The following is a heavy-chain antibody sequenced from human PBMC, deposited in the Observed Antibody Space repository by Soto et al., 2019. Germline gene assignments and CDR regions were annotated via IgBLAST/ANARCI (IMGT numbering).Heavy chain of an antibody. Sequence: PGGSLRLSCAASGFTFSSYSMNWVRQAPGKGLEWVSYISSSSSTIYYADSVKGRFTISRDNAKNSLYLQMNSLRAEDTALYYCAKDIGVADYYYYGMDVWGQGTTVTVSS. D-gene: IGHD3-3*01. CDR1: GFTFSSYS. J-gene: IGHJ6*02. CDR3: AKDIGVADYYYYGMDV. CDR2: ISSSSSTI. V-gene: IGHV3-48*01.